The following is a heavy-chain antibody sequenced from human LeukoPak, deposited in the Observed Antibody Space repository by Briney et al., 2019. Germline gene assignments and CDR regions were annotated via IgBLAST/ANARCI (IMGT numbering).Heavy chain of an antibody. J-gene: IGHJ4*02. V-gene: IGHV4-4*07. CDR2: ICTSGST. D-gene: IGHD2-8*01. CDR3: ARDYGGWRFDY. CDR1: GASISSYY. Sequence: SETLSLTCTVSGASISSYYWSWIRQPAGKGLEWIGRICTSGSTNYNPSLKSRVTLSVDTSKNQFSLKLRSVTAADTAVYYCARDYGGWRFDYWGQGTLVTVSS.